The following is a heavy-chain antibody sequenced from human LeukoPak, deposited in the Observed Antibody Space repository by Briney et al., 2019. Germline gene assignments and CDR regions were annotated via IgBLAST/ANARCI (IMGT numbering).Heavy chain of an antibody. Sequence: SETLSLTCTVSGGSISSSSYYWGWIRQPPGKGLEWIGSIYYSGSTYYNPSLKSRVTISVDTSKNQFSLKLSSVTAADTAVYYCARPLMVRGVIHFDYWGQGTLVTVSS. V-gene: IGHV4-39*01. D-gene: IGHD3-10*01. J-gene: IGHJ4*02. CDR2: IYYSGST. CDR1: GGSISSSSYY. CDR3: ARPLMVRGVIHFDY.